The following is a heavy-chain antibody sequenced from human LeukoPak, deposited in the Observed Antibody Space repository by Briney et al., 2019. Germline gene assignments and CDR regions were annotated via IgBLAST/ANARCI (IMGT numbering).Heavy chain of an antibody. CDR1: GGSISSGSYY. J-gene: IGHJ4*02. CDR2: IYTSGST. D-gene: IGHD2-2*02. Sequence: PSQTLSLTCTVSGGSISSGSYYWSWIRQPAGKGLEWIGRIYTSGSTNYNPSLKSRVTITVNPSKNQFLPKLSSVAAADTAVYYWARAFHCSSTSCYTRGLDYWGQGTLVTVSS. CDR3: ARAFHCSSTSCYTRGLDY. V-gene: IGHV4-61*02.